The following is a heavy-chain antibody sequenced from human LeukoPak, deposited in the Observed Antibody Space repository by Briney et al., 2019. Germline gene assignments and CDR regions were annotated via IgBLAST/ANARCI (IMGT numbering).Heavy chain of an antibody. CDR3: ATRVVVTVTTSGKNWLDP. CDR2: IYHSGST. V-gene: IGHV4-38-2*02. J-gene: IGHJ5*02. D-gene: IGHD4-17*01. CDR1: GYSISSGYY. Sequence: SETLSLTCTVSGYSISSGYYWGWIRQPPGKGLEWIGSIYHSGSTYCNPSLKSRVTISVDTSKNQFSLKLSSVTAADTAVYYCATRVVVTVTTSGKNWLDPWGQGTLVTVSS.